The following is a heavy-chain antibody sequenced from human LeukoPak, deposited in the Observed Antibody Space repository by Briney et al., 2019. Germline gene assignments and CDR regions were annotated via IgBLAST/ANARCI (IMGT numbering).Heavy chain of an antibody. D-gene: IGHD5-12*01. V-gene: IGHV3-48*03. J-gene: IGHJ4*02. CDR1: GFTFSSYE. CDR2: ISSSGSTI. CDR3: ARDPFLSGYSGYDSHQSS. Sequence: GGSLRLSCAASGFTFSSYEMNWVRQAPGKGLEWVSYISSSGSTIYYADSVKGRFTISRDNAKNSLYLQMNSLRAEDTAVYYCARDPFLSGYSGYDSHQSSWGQGTLVTVSS.